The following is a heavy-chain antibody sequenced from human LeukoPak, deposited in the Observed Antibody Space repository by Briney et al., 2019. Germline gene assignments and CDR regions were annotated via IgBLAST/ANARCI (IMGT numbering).Heavy chain of an antibody. CDR1: GFTFSSYG. V-gene: IGHV3-33*01. D-gene: IGHD3-22*01. Sequence: PGGSLRLSCTTSGFTFSSYGMHWVRQAPGMGLEWVAVIWNDGSNEYYADSVKGRFTISRDNSKNTLYLQMNSLRAEDTAVYYCARYYYDSSGYFPFDYWGQGTLVTVSS. J-gene: IGHJ4*02. CDR2: IWNDGSNE. CDR3: ARYYYDSSGYFPFDY.